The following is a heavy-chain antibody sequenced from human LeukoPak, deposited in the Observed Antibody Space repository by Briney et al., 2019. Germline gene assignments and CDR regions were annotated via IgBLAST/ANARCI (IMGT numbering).Heavy chain of an antibody. D-gene: IGHD3-22*01. V-gene: IGHV4-59*01. J-gene: IGHJ4*02. CDR2: IYYSGST. CDR1: GGSISSYY. CDR3: ARGRRIWGDYYDSSGYYLFDY. Sequence: SETLSLTCTVSGGSISSYYWSWIRQPPGKGLEWIVYIYYSGSTNYNPSLKSRVTISVDTSKNQFSLKLSSMTAADTAVYYCARGRRIWGDYYDSSGYYLFDYWGQGTLVTVSS.